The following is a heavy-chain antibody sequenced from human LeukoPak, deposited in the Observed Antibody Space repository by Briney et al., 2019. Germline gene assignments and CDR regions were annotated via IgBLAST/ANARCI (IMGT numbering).Heavy chain of an antibody. CDR1: GGSISSYY. Sequence: SETLSLTCTVSGGSISSYYWSWIRQPPGKGLEWIGYIYYSGSTNYNPSLKSRVTISVDTSKNQFSLKLSSVTAADTAVYYCARRAELAAAGTREFDYWGQGTLVTVSS. CDR2: IYYSGST. D-gene: IGHD6-13*01. CDR3: ARRAELAAAGTREFDY. J-gene: IGHJ4*02. V-gene: IGHV4-59*01.